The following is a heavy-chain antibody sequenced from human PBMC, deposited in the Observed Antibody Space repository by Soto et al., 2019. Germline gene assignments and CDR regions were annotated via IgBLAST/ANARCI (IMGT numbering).Heavy chain of an antibody. V-gene: IGHV2-5*02. CDR1: GFSLRNSGVG. J-gene: IGHJ4*01. CDR3: AHLTTGGFYFDS. D-gene: IGHD4-17*01. Sequence: QITLKESGPTLVKPTQTLTLTCTFSGFSLRNSGVGVGWIRQPPGKALEGLALIYWDDDKRYSPSLKSRLTTTNHTSKHQIVLTMTNVAPVDTSTSYCAHLTTGGFYFDSWGHRTLVTVSS. CDR2: IYWDDDK.